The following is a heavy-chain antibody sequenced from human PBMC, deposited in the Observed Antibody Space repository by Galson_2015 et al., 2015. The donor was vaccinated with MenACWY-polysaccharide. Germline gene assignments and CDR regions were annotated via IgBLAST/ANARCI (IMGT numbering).Heavy chain of an antibody. J-gene: IGHJ4*02. CDR3: ARHRRDSSSWQPFNY. CDR2: IYPGDSDT. Sequence: QSGAEVKKPGESLKISCKGSGYSFTTYWIGWVRQMPGKGLEWMGIIYPGDSDTRYSPSFQGQVTISADKFISTAYLQWSSLKASDSAMYYCARHRRDSSSWQPFNYWGQGTLVTVSS. V-gene: IGHV5-51*06. D-gene: IGHD6-13*01. CDR1: GYSFTTYW.